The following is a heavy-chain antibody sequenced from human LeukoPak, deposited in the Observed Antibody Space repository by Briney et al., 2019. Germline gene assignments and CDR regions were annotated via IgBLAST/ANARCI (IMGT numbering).Heavy chain of an antibody. CDR3: ATGSGDFDH. CDR1: GASITSWY. Sequence: SETLSLTCTVSGASITSWYWSWLRQPAGKRLEWIGRALNTGTTNYNPSLKSRVTMSLDTSKSQISLSMKSVTAADTAVYYCATGSGDFDHWGHGTRVTISS. V-gene: IGHV4-4*07. CDR2: ALNTGTT. D-gene: IGHD1-1*01. J-gene: IGHJ4*01.